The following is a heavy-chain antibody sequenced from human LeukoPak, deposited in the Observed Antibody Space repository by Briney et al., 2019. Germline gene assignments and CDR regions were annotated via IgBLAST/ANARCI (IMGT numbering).Heavy chain of an antibody. D-gene: IGHD6-19*01. J-gene: IGHJ6*02. Sequence: SETLSLTCTVSGGSISSGGYYWSWIRQPPGKGLEWIGYIYYSGSTNYNPSLKSRVTISVDTSKNQFSLKLSSVTAADTAVYYCARDSSGYYYYYGMDVWGQGTTVTVSS. CDR1: GGSISSGGYY. CDR3: ARDSSGYYYYYGMDV. CDR2: IYYSGST. V-gene: IGHV4-61*08.